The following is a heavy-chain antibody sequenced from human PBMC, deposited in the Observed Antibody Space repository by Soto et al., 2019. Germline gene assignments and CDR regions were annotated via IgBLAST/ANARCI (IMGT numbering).Heavy chain of an antibody. CDR3: AKDRSPLMVRGVADAFDI. V-gene: IGHV3-23*01. D-gene: IGHD3-10*01. CDR2: ISGSGGST. Sequence: GGSLRLSCAASGFTFSSYAMSWVRQAPGKGLEWVSAISGSGGSTYYADSVKGRFTISRDNSKNTLYLQMNSLRAEDTAVYYCAKDRSPLMVRGVADAFDIWGQGTMVTVSS. J-gene: IGHJ3*02. CDR1: GFTFSSYA.